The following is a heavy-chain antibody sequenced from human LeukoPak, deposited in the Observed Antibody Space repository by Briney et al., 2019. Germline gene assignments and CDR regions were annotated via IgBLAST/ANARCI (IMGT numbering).Heavy chain of an antibody. CDR2: LNGDGSAT. Sequence: GGSLRLSCAASGFTFSRYWMHWVRQAPGKGLVWVSRLNGDGSATTYADSVKGRFTISRDNAKNTLYLQMNSLRAEDTAEYYCARDQWFGEFDPWGQGTLVTVSS. J-gene: IGHJ5*02. CDR1: GFTFSRYW. CDR3: ARDQWFGEFDP. D-gene: IGHD3-10*01. V-gene: IGHV3-74*01.